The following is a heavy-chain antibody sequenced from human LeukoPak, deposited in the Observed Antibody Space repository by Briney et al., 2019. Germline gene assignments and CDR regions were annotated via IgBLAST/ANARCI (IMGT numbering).Heavy chain of an antibody. D-gene: IGHD6-13*01. CDR2: IYYSGST. Sequence: SETLSLTCTVSGGSISSYYWSWIRQPPGKGLEWIGYIYYSGSTNYNPSLKSRVTISIDTSKNQFSLKLSSVTAADTAIYYCAKPHDSGWWMFDYWGQGTLVTVSS. CDR3: AKPHDSGWWMFDY. J-gene: IGHJ4*02. CDR1: GGSISSYY. V-gene: IGHV4-59*01.